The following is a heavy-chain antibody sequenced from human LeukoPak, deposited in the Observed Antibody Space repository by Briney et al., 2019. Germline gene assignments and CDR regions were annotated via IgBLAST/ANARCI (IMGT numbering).Heavy chain of an antibody. Sequence: GGSLRLSCAASGFTFSSYAMSWVRQAPGKGLEWVSAISGSGGSTYYADSVKGRFTISRDSSKNTLYLQMNSLRAEDTALYYCAKDRISGDPKFFDLWGRGTLVTVSS. CDR1: GFTFSSYA. V-gene: IGHV3-23*01. CDR2: ISGSGGST. CDR3: AKDRISGDPKFFDL. J-gene: IGHJ2*01. D-gene: IGHD3-3*01.